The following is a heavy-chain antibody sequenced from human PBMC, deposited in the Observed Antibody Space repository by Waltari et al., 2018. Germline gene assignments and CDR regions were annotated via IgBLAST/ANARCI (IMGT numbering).Heavy chain of an antibody. V-gene: IGHV1-46*01. Sequence: QVQLVQSGAAVKKPGASVPGSCQASGYTLTHYFLHWVRQAPGQGLECMGIINPTDGSTTYRQKFQDRVTMTRDTSTSTFYMELSSLRSDDTAVYYCARDHDVGSGTYSHNWFDPWGQGTLVTVSS. CDR3: ARDHDVGSGTYSHNWFDP. J-gene: IGHJ5*02. CDR1: GYTLTHYF. D-gene: IGHD3-10*01. CDR2: INPTDGST.